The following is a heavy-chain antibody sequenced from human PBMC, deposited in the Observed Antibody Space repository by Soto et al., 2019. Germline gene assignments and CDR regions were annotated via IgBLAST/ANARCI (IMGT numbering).Heavy chain of an antibody. J-gene: IGHJ4*02. D-gene: IGHD3-10*01. CDR1: GDRFTSYG. CDR2: VLPVLGTT. Sequence: QVQLEQSGAEVKKPGSSVTVSCKASGDRFTSYGISWVRQAPGQGLGWVGTVLPVLGTTNYAQKLRGRVIITADESTSTVYMELGSLRSDDTAMYYCARDRADRGFDYWGQGTLVNVSS. V-gene: IGHV1-69*18. CDR3: ARDRADRGFDY.